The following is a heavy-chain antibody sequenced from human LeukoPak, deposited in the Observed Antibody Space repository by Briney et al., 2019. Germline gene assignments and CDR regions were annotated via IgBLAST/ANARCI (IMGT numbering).Heavy chain of an antibody. D-gene: IGHD3-22*01. CDR2: ITSNGGST. V-gene: IGHV3-64D*06. J-gene: IGHJ1*01. Sequence: GGSLRLSCSGSGFAFSTYSMHWVRQAPGRGLEYLSGITSNGGSTYYADSMKGRFTISRDNSKNTLYLQMSSLRAEDAAVYYCVRGDYYDSSGYYYRYFQHWGQGTLVAVSS. CDR3: VRGDYYDSSGYYYRYFQH. CDR1: GFAFSTYS.